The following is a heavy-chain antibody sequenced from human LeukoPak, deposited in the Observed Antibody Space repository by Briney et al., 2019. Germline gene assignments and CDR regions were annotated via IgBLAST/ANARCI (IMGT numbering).Heavy chain of an antibody. Sequence: GGSLRLSCAVSGFTLSNFWMAWVRQAPGKGLEWVANIKQDGSEKYYADSVKGRFTISKDNAKNSLYLQMNTLRVEDTAVYYCAQGGATISDYWGQGTLVTVSS. CDR2: IKQDGSEK. D-gene: IGHD5-12*01. V-gene: IGHV3-7*01. J-gene: IGHJ4*02. CDR3: AQGGATISDY. CDR1: GFTLSNFW.